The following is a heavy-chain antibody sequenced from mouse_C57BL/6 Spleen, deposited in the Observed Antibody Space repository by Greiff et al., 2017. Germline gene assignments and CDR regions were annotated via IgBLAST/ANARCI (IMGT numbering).Heavy chain of an antibody. J-gene: IGHJ2*01. CDR3: ARQGPYYGSRHFDD. V-gene: IGHV5-17*01. D-gene: IGHD1-1*01. CDR1: GFTFSDYG. CDR2: ISSGSSTI. Sequence: EVKVVESGGGLVKPGGSLKLSCAASGFTFSDYGMHWVRQAPEKGLEWVAYISSGSSTIYYADTVKGRFTISRDNAKNTLFLQMTSLRSEDTAMYYCARQGPYYGSRHFDDWGQGTTLTVSS.